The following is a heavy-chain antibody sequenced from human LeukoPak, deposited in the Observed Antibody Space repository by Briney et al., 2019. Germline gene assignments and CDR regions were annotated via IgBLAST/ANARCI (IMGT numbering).Heavy chain of an antibody. D-gene: IGHD6-13*01. CDR1: GGSFSGYY. CDR2: TNHSGST. Sequence: PSETLSLTCAVYGGSFSGYYWSWIRQPPGKGLEWIGETNHSGSTNYNPSLKSRVTISVDTSKNQFSLKLSSVTAADTAVYYCAIIAAAGNFDYWGQGTLVTVSS. CDR3: AIIAAAGNFDY. V-gene: IGHV4-34*01. J-gene: IGHJ4*02.